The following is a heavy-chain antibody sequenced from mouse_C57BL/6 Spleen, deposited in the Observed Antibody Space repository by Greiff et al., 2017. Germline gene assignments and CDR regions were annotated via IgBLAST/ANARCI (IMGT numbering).Heavy chain of an antibody. CDR1: GYTFTSYW. V-gene: IGHV1-69*01. Sequence: VQLQQPGAELVMPGASVKLSCKASGYTFTSYWMHWVKQRPGQGLEWIGEIDPSDSYTNYNQKFKGKSTLTVDKSSSTAYMQLSSLTSEDSAVYYCARGDGNSHFDYWGQGTTLTVSS. CDR2: IDPSDSYT. J-gene: IGHJ2*01. D-gene: IGHD2-1*01. CDR3: ARGDGNSHFDY.